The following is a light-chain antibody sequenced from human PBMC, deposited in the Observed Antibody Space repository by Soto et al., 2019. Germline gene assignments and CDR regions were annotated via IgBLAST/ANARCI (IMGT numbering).Light chain of an antibody. J-gene: IGLJ1*01. CDR1: SSDVGGYNY. CDR2: DVT. CDR3: SSYTSSSTYV. V-gene: IGLV2-14*01. Sequence: ALTQPASVSGSPGQSIIISCTGTSSDVGGYNYVSWYQQHPGKAPKLMIYDVTNRPSGVSNRFSGSKSGNTASLTISGLQAEDEADYYCSSYTSSSTYVFGTGTKVTVL.